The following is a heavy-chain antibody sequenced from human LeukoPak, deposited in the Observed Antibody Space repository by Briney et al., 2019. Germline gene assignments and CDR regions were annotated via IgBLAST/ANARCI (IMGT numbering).Heavy chain of an antibody. CDR2: IIPIFGTA. CDR3: ARESLVYNAFDI. J-gene: IGHJ3*02. D-gene: IGHD1-14*01. CDR1: GGTFSSYA. Sequence: SVKVSCKASGGTFSSYAISWVRQAPGQGLEWMGGIIPIFGTANYAQKFQGRVTITTDESTSTAYMELSSLRSEDTAVYYCARESLVYNAFDIWGQGTLVTVSS. V-gene: IGHV1-69*05.